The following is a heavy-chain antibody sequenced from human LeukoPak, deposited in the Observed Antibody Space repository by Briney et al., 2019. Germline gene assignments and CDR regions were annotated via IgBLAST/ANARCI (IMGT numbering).Heavy chain of an antibody. CDR3: TRDLMDYDVSTGLHHYYMDV. CDR2: ISSTSAYI. V-gene: IGHV3-21*01. CDR1: GFALRSYT. Sequence: GGSLRLSCAASGFALRSYTVTWVRQAPGKGLEWVSSISSTSAYIYYAVSVKGRFTISRDNSKNTLYLQMNTLRVEDTAVYYCTRDLMDYDVSTGLHHYYMDVWGQGTTVTVSS. D-gene: IGHD3-9*01. J-gene: IGHJ6*02.